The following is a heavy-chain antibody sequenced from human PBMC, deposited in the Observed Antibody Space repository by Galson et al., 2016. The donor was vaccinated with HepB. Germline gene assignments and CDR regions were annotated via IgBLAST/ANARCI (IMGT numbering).Heavy chain of an antibody. V-gene: IGHV3-48*02. CDR1: GFIFSSYS. J-gene: IGHJ4*02. CDR2: ISRSTPTI. Sequence: SLRLSCAASGFIFSSYSMNWVRQAPGKGLEWVSYISRSTPTIYYADSVKGRFTVSGDNAKNSLYLQMNNLRDEDTAVYYCARDPHALDFWGQGTLVTVSS. CDR3: ARDPHALDF.